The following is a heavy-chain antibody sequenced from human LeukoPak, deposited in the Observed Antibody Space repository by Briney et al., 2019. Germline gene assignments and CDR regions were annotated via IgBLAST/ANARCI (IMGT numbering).Heavy chain of an antibody. CDR3: ARPQGYCSGGSCYFIFDY. D-gene: IGHD2-15*01. V-gene: IGHV5-51*01. CDR1: GYSFTSYW. J-gene: IGHJ4*02. CDR2: IYPGDSDP. Sequence: GESLKISCKGSGYSFTSYWIGWVRQMPGKGMEWMGIIYPGDSDPRYSPSFQGQVTISADKSISTAYLQWSSLKASDTAMYYCARPQGYCSGGSCYFIFDYWGQGTLVAVSS.